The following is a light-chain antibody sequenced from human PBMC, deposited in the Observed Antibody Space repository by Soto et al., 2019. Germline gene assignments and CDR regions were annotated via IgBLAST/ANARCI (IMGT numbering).Light chain of an antibody. CDR1: SSDVGGYNY. CDR3: SSYTSSSTLV. CDR2: DVS. V-gene: IGLV2-14*01. J-gene: IGLJ1*01. Sequence: QSVLTQPASVSGSPGQSITISCTGTSSDVGGYNYVSWYQQHPGKAPKLMIYDVSNRPSGVSNRFSGSKSGSTASLTISGLQAEDEADYYCSSYTSSSTLVFGTGTKLTVL.